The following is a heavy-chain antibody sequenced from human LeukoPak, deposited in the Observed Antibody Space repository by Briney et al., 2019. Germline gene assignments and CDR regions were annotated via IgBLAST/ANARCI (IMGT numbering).Heavy chain of an antibody. CDR3: AKDPDYYGSGSYIC. D-gene: IGHD3-10*01. CDR2: IRYDGSNK. Sequence: GGSLRLSCAASGFTFSSYGMHWVRQAPGKGLEWVAFIRYDGSNKYYADSVKGRFTISRDNSKNTLYLQMNSLRAEDTAVYYCAKDPDYYGSGSYICWGQGTLVTVSS. CDR1: GFTFSSYG. V-gene: IGHV3-30*02. J-gene: IGHJ4*02.